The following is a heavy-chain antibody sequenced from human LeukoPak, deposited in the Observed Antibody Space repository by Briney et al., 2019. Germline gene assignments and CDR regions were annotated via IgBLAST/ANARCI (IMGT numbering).Heavy chain of an antibody. V-gene: IGHV3-23*01. CDR2: ISKSDDRT. CDR1: GFTLSDYD. Sequence: GGSLRLSCVASGFTLSDYDMMWVRQRPGKGLEWVSSISKSDDRTYYAGSVKGRFAISRDKSKSTVYLQMSSLRVDDTAVYYCAKDPFTFDGDYGDTWGQGTLVTVSS. J-gene: IGHJ4*02. CDR3: AKDPFTFDGDYGDT. D-gene: IGHD4-17*01.